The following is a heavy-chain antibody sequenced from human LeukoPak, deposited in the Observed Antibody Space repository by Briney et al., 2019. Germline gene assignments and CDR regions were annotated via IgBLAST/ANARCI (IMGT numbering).Heavy chain of an antibody. Sequence: SQTLSLTCAISGDSVSTNSAAWNWIRQSPSRGLEWLGRTYYRSKWYNDYGVSVKSRITINPDTSKNQFSLQLNSVTPEDTAVYYCARAALPGLAAADSFGYWGQGTLVTVSS. V-gene: IGHV6-1*01. CDR2: TYYRSKWYN. J-gene: IGHJ4*02. CDR1: GDSVSTNSAA. D-gene: IGHD6-13*01. CDR3: ARAALPGLAAADSFGY.